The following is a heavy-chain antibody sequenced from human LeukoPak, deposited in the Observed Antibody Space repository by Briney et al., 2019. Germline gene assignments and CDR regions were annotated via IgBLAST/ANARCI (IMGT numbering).Heavy chain of an antibody. CDR3: ARVGGGTTSLDYFDY. CDR1: GFTFSSYA. D-gene: IGHD1-7*01. V-gene: IGHV3-30*04. Sequence: GGSLRLSCAASGFTFSSYAMHWVRQAPGKGLEWVAVISYDGSNKYYADSVKGRFTISRDNAKNSLYLQMNSLRAEDTAVYYCARVGGGTTSLDYFDYWGQGTLVTVSS. J-gene: IGHJ4*02. CDR2: ISYDGSNK.